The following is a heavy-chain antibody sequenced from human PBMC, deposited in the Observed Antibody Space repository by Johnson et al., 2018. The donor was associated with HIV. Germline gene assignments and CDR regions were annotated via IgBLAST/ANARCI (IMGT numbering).Heavy chain of an antibody. D-gene: IGHD1-26*01. Sequence: VQLVESGGGLVKPGGSLRLSCVASGFTLSNVWMSWVRQVPGKGLEWIGRIKTKVSGGTAEYAAPVNARFNISRDDSKNTLYLQINSLETEDTAVYYCARIVMGSNYYSAFDMWGQGTMVTVSS. CDR3: ARIVMGSNYYSAFDM. CDR2: IKTKVSGGTA. V-gene: IGHV3-15*01. J-gene: IGHJ3*02. CDR1: GFTLSNVW.